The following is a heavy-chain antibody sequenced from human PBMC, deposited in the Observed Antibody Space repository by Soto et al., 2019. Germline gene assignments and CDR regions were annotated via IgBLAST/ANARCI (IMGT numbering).Heavy chain of an antibody. CDR1: GGSFSGYY. CDR3: ARDRRWGPRHFDL. V-gene: IGHV4-34*01. J-gene: IGHJ2*01. CDR2: INHSGST. D-gene: IGHD4-17*01. Sequence: QVQLQQWGAGLLKPSETLSLTCAVHGGSFSGYYWSWIRQPPGKGLEWIGEINHSGSTNYNPSLKSRVTISVDTSKNQFSLKLSSVTAADTAVYYCARDRRWGPRHFDLWGRGTLVTVSS.